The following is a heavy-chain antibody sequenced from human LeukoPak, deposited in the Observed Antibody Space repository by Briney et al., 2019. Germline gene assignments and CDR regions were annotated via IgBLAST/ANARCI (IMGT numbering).Heavy chain of an antibody. CDR1: GFTFGSYG. CDR2: IWYDGSNK. V-gene: IGHV3-33*01. J-gene: IGHJ4*02. Sequence: GGSLRLSCAASGFTFGSYGMHWVRQAPGEGLEWVAVIWYDGSNKYYADSVKGRFTISRDNSKNTLYLQMNSLRAEDTAVYYCARDSGVHSGSPFDYWGQGTLVTVSS. CDR3: ARDSGVHSGSPFDY. D-gene: IGHD3-10*01.